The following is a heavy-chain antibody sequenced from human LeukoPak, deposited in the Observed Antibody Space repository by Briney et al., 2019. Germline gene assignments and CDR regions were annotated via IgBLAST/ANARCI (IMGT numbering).Heavy chain of an antibody. V-gene: IGHV3-23*01. D-gene: IGHD2-21*02. Sequence: GGSLRLSCAASGFTFSSYTMSWVRQAPGKGLEWVSVISSSGGSTYYADSVKGRFTISRDNSKNTLYLQMNSLRAEDTAVYYCAKSPAYCGGDCYSARYYGMDVWGQGTTATVSS. CDR1: GFTFSSYT. J-gene: IGHJ6*02. CDR3: AKSPAYCGGDCYSARYYGMDV. CDR2: ISSSGGST.